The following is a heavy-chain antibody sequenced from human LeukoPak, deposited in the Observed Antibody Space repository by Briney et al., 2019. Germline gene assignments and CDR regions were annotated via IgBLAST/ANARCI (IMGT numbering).Heavy chain of an antibody. J-gene: IGHJ4*02. CDR2: IRQDGSEK. Sequence: GGSLRLSCAASGFTFSRYWMDWVRQAPGKGLEWVANIRQDGSEKYYVDSVKGRFIISRDNTKNSLYLQMNSLRAEDTAVYYCARDMAQYQLSPWYFDYWGQGTLVTVSS. D-gene: IGHD2-2*01. CDR1: GFTFSRYW. V-gene: IGHV3-7*01. CDR3: ARDMAQYQLSPWYFDY.